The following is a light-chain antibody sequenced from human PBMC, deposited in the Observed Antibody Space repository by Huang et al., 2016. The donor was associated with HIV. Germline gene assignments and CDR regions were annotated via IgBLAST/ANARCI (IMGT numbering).Light chain of an antibody. CDR3: QQTYSTPWT. J-gene: IGKJ1*01. V-gene: IGKV1-39*01. Sequence: DIQMTQSPSSLSASVGGRITVACRASQSISSYLNWYQQRPGNAPKLLIYATSSLQSGVPSRCSGRGTGTTFILTISDLQPEDFATYYCQQTYSTPWTFGQGTKVEVK. CDR1: QSISSY. CDR2: ATS.